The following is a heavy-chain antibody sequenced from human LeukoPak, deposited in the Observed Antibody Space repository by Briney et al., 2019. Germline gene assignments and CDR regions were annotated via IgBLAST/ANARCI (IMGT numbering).Heavy chain of an antibody. CDR3: ARAEIKLYNQRRYYFDY. D-gene: IGHD3-16*02. Sequence: PTPAAYGGPFSGYYWSWIRQPPGKGLEWIGEINHSGSTNYNPSLKSRVTISVDTSKNQFSLKLSSVTAADTAVYYCARAEIKLYNQRRYYFDYWGQGTLVTVSS. J-gene: IGHJ4*02. CDR2: INHSGST. CDR1: GGPFSGYY. V-gene: IGHV4-34*01.